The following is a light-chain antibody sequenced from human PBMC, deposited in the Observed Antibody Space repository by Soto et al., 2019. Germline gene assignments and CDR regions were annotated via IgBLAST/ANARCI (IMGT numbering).Light chain of an antibody. J-gene: IGLJ2*01. V-gene: IGLV2-14*03. CDR1: STDVGGHYY. CDR2: DVT. Sequence: QSALTQPASVSGSPGQSITISCTGTSTDVGGHYYVSWYQQHPGKAPKLIIYDVTDRPSGVSHRFSGSKSGNTASLTISGLQAEDEADYSCTSYTSTNSYVAVGGGTKLTVL. CDR3: TSYTSTNSYVA.